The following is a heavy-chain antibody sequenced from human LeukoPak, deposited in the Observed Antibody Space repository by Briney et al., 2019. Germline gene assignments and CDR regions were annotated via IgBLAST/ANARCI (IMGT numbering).Heavy chain of an antibody. V-gene: IGHV4-34*01. CDR3: ARGRDDTAMVHWYSDL. J-gene: IGHJ2*01. CDR1: GGSFSGYY. D-gene: IGHD5-18*01. Sequence: SETLSLTCAVYGGSFSGYYWSWIRQPPGKGLEWIGEINHSGSTNYNPSLKSRVTISVDTSKTQFSLKLSSVTAADTAVYYCARGRDDTAMVHWYSDLWGRGTLVTVSS. CDR2: INHSGST.